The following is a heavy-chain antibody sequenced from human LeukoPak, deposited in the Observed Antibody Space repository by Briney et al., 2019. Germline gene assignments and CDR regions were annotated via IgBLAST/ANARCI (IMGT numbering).Heavy chain of an antibody. Sequence: HSGGSLRLSCAASGFPFDDYAMHWVRQAPGKGLEWVALITGDGKTIYYADSVKGRFTISRDNSRNSLYLQMNSLRTEDTALYYCAKDDGTTAFWYFDLWGRGTLVTVSS. CDR1: GFPFDDYA. CDR3: AKDDGTTAFWYFDL. D-gene: IGHD1-7*01. J-gene: IGHJ2*01. V-gene: IGHV3-43*02. CDR2: ITGDGKTI.